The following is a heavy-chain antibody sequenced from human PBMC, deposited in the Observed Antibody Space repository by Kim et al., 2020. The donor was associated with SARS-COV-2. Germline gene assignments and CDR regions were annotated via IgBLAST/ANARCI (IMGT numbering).Heavy chain of an antibody. CDR1: DASISNYY. CDR2: LYDTGSA. J-gene: IGHJ3*01. CDR3: ARTDGSGRFSSAMEC. D-gene: IGHD3-10*01. Sequence: SETLSLTCTISDASISNYYLSWIRQPPGKGLEWIGYLYDTGSADYSPSFKSRVTISVDKSKNQFSLKVTSVTAADTAVYYCARTDGSGRFSSAMECWGQG. V-gene: IGHV4-59*01.